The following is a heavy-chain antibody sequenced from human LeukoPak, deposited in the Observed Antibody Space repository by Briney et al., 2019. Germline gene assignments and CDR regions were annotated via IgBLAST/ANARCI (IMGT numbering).Heavy chain of an antibody. V-gene: IGHV3-30*02. D-gene: IGHD3-10*01. J-gene: IGHJ6*03. CDR1: GFTFSSYG. CDR3: AKGQAPWFGELSDYYYYMDV. CDR2: IRYDGSNK. Sequence: GGSLRLSCAASGFTFSSYGMHWVRQAPGKGLEWVAFIRYDGSNKYYADSVKGRFTISRDNSKNTLYLQMNSLRAEDTAVYYCAKGQAPWFGELSDYYYYMDVWGKGTTVTISS.